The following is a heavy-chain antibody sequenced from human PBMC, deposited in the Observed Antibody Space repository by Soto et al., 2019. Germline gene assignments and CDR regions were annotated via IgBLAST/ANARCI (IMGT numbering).Heavy chain of an antibody. J-gene: IGHJ4*02. CDR2: IYYSGST. CDR1: GGSISSYY. D-gene: IGHD3-16*01. CDR3: ARGDYVWGFDY. V-gene: IGHV4-59*08. Sequence: QVQLQESGPGLVKPSETLSLTCTVSGGSISSYYWSWIRQPPGKGLEWIGYIYYSGSTNYNPSLKSXXPXSXXTAKTQFSLKLSSVTAADTAVYYCARGDYVWGFDYWGQGTLVTVSS.